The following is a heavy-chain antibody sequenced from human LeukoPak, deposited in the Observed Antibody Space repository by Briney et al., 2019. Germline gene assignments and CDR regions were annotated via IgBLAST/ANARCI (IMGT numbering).Heavy chain of an antibody. CDR3: ARDGGITGTTYDFDY. CDR1: GFTFSSYW. CDR2: INNDGSST. J-gene: IGHJ4*02. Sequence: GGSLRLSCAASGFTFSSYWMHWVRQAPGKGLVWVSRINNDGSSTFYADSVKGRFTISRDNAKNTLYLQMNSLRAEDTAVYYCARDGGITGTTYDFDYWGQGTLVTVSS. D-gene: IGHD1-20*01. V-gene: IGHV3-74*01.